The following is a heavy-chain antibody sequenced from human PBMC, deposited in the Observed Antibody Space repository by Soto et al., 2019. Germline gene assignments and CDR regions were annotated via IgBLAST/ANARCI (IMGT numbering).Heavy chain of an antibody. D-gene: IGHD2-8*01. CDR1: GFTFSSYA. J-gene: IGHJ4*02. Sequence: EVQLLESGGGLVQPGGSLRLSCAASGFTFSSYAMSWVRQAPGKGLEWVSAISGSGGSTYYADSVKGRFTISRDNSKNTLYLQMNSLRAEDTAVYYCAKLKRDIVLMVYARYYFDYWGQGTLVTVSS. CDR3: AKLKRDIVLMVYARYYFDY. V-gene: IGHV3-23*01. CDR2: ISGSGGST.